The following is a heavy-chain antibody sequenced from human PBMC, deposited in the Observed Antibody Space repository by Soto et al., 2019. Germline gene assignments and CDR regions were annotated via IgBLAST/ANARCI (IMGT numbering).Heavy chain of an antibody. J-gene: IGHJ4*02. D-gene: IGHD2-21*02. CDR3: VRYGVAATY. CDR2: INPNSGGT. V-gene: IGHV1-2*02. Sequence: ASVQVSCQASGSTFTGYYMHWVLQAPGQGLEWMGCINPNSGGTNYAQKFQDRITLTRDTSITTAYMELSSLRSDDTAVYFCVRYGVAATYWGQGTLVTVSS. CDR1: GSTFTGYY.